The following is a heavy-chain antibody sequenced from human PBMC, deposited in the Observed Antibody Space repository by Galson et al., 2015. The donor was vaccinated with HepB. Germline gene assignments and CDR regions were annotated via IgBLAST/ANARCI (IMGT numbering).Heavy chain of an antibody. V-gene: IGHV4-61*01. Sequence: SETLSLTCTVSGGSVSSGSYYWSWIRQPPGKGLEWIGYIYYSGSTNYNPSLKSRVTISVDTSKNQFSLKLSSVTAADTAVYYCARVTDYTIPDSWGQGTLVTVPS. CDR2: IYYSGST. J-gene: IGHJ4*02. CDR3: ARVTDYTIPDS. CDR1: GGSVSSGSYY. D-gene: IGHD3-3*01.